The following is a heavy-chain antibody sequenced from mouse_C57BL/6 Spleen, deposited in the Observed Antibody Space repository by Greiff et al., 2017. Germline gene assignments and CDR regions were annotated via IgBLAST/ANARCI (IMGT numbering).Heavy chain of an antibody. Sequence: QVQLQQPGAELVMPGASVKLSCKASGYTFTSYWMHWVKQRPGQGLEWIGEIDPSDSYTSYNQKFKGKSTLTVDKSSSTAYMQLSSLTSEDSAVYYCARRGTTVVAGDYWGQGTSVTVSS. J-gene: IGHJ4*01. CDR3: ARRGTTVVAGDY. D-gene: IGHD1-1*01. CDR2: IDPSDSYT. V-gene: IGHV1-69*01. CDR1: GYTFTSYW.